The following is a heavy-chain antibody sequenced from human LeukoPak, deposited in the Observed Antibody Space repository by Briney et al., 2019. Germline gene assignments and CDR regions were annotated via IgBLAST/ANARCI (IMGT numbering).Heavy chain of an antibody. Sequence: ASVKVSCKASGYTFTSYDINWVRQAAGQGLEWMGWMNPNSGNTGYAQKFQGRVTITRNTSISTAYMELSSLRSEDTAVYYCARGPRFWSGYYTPSYYYYYMDVWGKGTTVTVSS. V-gene: IGHV1-8*03. J-gene: IGHJ6*03. D-gene: IGHD3-3*01. CDR3: ARGPRFWSGYYTPSYYYYYMDV. CDR2: MNPNSGNT. CDR1: GYTFTSYD.